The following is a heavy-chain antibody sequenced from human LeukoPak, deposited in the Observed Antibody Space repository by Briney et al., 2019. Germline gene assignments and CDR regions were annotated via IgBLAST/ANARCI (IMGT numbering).Heavy chain of an antibody. CDR2: IYTSGST. J-gene: IGHJ5*02. Sequence: SETLSLTCTVSGGSIGSYYWSWIRQPAGKGLEWIGRIYTSGSTNYNPSLKSRVTMSVDTSKNQFSLKLSSVTAADTAVYYCARVIRVYDYVWGALDPWGQGTLVTVSS. D-gene: IGHD3-16*01. CDR1: GGSIGSYY. V-gene: IGHV4-4*07. CDR3: ARVIRVYDYVWGALDP.